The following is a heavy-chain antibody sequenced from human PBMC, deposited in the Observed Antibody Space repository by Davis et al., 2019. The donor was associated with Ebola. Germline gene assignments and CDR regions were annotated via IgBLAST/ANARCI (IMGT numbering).Heavy chain of an antibody. CDR2: INHSGST. J-gene: IGHJ5*02. V-gene: IGHV4-34*01. Sequence: SETLSLTCAVYGGSFSGYYWSWIRQPPGKGLEWIGEINHSGSTNYNPSLKSRVTISVDTSKNQFSLKLSSVTAADTAVYYCARTRGDYAWFDPWGQGTLVTVSS. D-gene: IGHD4-17*01. CDR3: ARTRGDYAWFDP. CDR1: GGSFSGYY.